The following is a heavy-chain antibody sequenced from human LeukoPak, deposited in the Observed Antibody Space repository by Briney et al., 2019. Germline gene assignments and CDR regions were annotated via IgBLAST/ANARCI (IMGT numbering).Heavy chain of an antibody. CDR3: ATYCTNGVCYTGFDY. V-gene: IGHV1-18*01. D-gene: IGHD2-8*01. Sequence: GASVKVSCKASGYTFTSYGISWVRQAPGQGLEWMGWISAYNGNTNYAQKLQGRVTMTTDTSTSTAYMELRSLRSDDTAVYYCATYCTNGVCYTGFDYWGQGTLVTVSS. J-gene: IGHJ4*02. CDR2: ISAYNGNT. CDR1: GYTFTSYG.